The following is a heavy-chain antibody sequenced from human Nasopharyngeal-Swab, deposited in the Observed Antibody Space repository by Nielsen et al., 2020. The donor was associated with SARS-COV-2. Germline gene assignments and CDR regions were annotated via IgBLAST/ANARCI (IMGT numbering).Heavy chain of an antibody. J-gene: IGHJ6*02. CDR1: GFTFSSYS. D-gene: IGHD6-19*01. CDR3: ARGCGSGCPWGMDV. Sequence: GESLKISCAASGFTFSSYSMNWVRQAPGKGLEWVSSISSSSSYIYYADSVKGRFTISRDNAKNSLYLQMNSLRAEDTAVYYCARGCGSGCPWGMDVWGHGTTVTVSS. CDR2: ISSSSSYI. V-gene: IGHV3-21*01.